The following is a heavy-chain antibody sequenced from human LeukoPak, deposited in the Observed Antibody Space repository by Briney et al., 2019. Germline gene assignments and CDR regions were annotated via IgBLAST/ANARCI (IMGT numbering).Heavy chain of an antibody. Sequence: GGSLRLSCAASGITFSSYWMHWVRQAPGKGLVWVSRINSDGSTTSYADSVKGRFTISRDNAKNTLYLQMNSLRAEDTAVYYCAKGGSCSDWLDPWGQGTLVTVSS. CDR3: AKGGSCSDWLDP. J-gene: IGHJ5*02. V-gene: IGHV3-74*01. D-gene: IGHD2-15*01. CDR2: INSDGSTT. CDR1: GITFSSYW.